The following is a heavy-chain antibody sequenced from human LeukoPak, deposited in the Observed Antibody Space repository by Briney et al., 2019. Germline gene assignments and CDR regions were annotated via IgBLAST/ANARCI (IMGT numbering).Heavy chain of an antibody. V-gene: IGHV4-39*01. CDR2: ISYTGAT. CDR1: GVSMTTSNYH. D-gene: IGHD3-22*01. Sequence: SETLSLTCNVSGVSMTTSNYHWGWIRQPPGKALEWIATISYTGATSYNPSLKSRLTISVDTPKNQLSLKLSSVAAADTAIYYCARRYYFDRSGYYYHFDYWGQGSLVTVSS. J-gene: IGHJ4*02. CDR3: ARRYYFDRSGYYYHFDY.